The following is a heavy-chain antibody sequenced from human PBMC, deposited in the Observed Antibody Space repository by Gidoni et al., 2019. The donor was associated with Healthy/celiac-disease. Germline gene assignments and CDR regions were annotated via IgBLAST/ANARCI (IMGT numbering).Heavy chain of an antibody. CDR2: NNAGNGNT. CDR1: GYTFTISA. D-gene: IGHD3-10*01. Sequence: QVQLVQSGAAVKKPGASVKVSCKASGYTFTISAMHWVRQAPGQRLEWMGWNNAGNGNTKYSQKFQGRVTITRDTSASTAYMELSSLRSEDTAVYYCARERMIRTMVRGVAPFDYWGQGTLVTVSS. J-gene: IGHJ4*02. V-gene: IGHV1-3*01. CDR3: ARERMIRTMVRGVAPFDY.